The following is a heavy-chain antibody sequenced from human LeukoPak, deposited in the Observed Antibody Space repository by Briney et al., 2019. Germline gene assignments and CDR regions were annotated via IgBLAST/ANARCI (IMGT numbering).Heavy chain of an antibody. V-gene: IGHV1-46*01. D-gene: IGHD3-22*01. CDR3: AREGYYDSSGSNREGFDY. CDR1: GYTFTSYY. J-gene: IGHJ4*02. CDR2: INPRGGIT. Sequence: ASVKVSCKASGYTFTSYYIHWVRQAPGQGLERMGIINPRGGITSYAQKFQGRVTMTRDTSTSTVYMDLSSLGSEDTAVYYCAREGYYDSSGSNREGFDYWGQGTLVTVSS.